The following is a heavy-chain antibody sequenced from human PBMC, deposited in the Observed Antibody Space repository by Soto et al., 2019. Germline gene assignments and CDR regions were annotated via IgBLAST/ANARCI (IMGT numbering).Heavy chain of an antibody. J-gene: IGHJ6*02. Sequence: QVQLVQSGAEVKKPGASVKVSCKASGYTFTGYYMHWVRQAPGQGLEWMGWINPIFGTANYAQKFQGRVTITADESTSTAYMELSSLRSEDTAVYYCARVRYDFWSGYYRYYYYGMDVWGQGTTVTVSS. CDR3: ARVRYDFWSGYYRYYYYGMDV. V-gene: IGHV1-69*01. D-gene: IGHD3-3*01. CDR2: INPIFGTA. CDR1: GYTFTGYY.